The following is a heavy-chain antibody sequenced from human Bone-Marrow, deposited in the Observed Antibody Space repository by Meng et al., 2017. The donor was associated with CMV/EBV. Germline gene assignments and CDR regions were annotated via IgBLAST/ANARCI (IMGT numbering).Heavy chain of an antibody. Sequence: YGGIFSGYAMSWMRQPPGKGLEWMGEINHSGSNNYIPSLKSRVTISVDTSKAKSSLKLSSVTAADTAVYYCARGQPGGFWSGYYLDYWGQGTLVTVSS. D-gene: IGHD3-3*01. CDR1: GGIFSGYA. V-gene: IGHV4-34*01. CDR3: ARGQPGGFWSGYYLDY. CDR2: INHSGSN. J-gene: IGHJ4*02.